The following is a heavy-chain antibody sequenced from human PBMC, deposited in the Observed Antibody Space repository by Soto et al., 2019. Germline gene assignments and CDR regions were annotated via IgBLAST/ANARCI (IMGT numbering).Heavy chain of an antibody. Sequence: GGSLRLSCAASGFTFRSYAMSWVRQALGKGLEWVSAISGSGGSTYYADSVKGRFTISRDNSKNTLYLQMNSLRAEDTAVYYCAKVFRQRLVEEYFQHWGQGTLVTVSS. CDR1: GFTFRSYA. V-gene: IGHV3-23*01. CDR2: ISGSGGST. D-gene: IGHD6-13*01. CDR3: AKVFRQRLVEEYFQH. J-gene: IGHJ1*01.